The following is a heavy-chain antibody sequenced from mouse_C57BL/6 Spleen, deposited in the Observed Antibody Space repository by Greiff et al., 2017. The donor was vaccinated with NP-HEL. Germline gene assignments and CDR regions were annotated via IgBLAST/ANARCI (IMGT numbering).Heavy chain of an antibody. Sequence: EVQGVESGGDLVKPGGSLKLSCAASGFTFSSYGMSWVRQTPDKRLEWVATISSGGSYTYYPDSVKGRFTISRDNAKNTLYLQMSSLKSEDTAMYYCASITTVGYYFDYWGQGTTLTVSS. D-gene: IGHD1-1*01. V-gene: IGHV5-6*01. CDR2: ISSGGSYT. CDR1: GFTFSSYG. J-gene: IGHJ2*01. CDR3: ASITTVGYYFDY.